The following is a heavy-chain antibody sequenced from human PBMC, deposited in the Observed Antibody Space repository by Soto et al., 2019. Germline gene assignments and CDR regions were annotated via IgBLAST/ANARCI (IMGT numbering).Heavy chain of an antibody. CDR3: ARGRQYYDCELGP. J-gene: IGHJ5*02. D-gene: IGHD3-22*01. Sequence: TLSLTCTVSGDSISRGAYYWTWIRQHPVKGLEWIGYISNSGRTYYSPSLKSRLTISLDSSANQFSLRLTSVTAAETAMYYWARGRQYYDCELGPGGQXSLVTVS. CDR2: ISNSGRT. CDR1: GDSISRGAYY. V-gene: IGHV4-31*03.